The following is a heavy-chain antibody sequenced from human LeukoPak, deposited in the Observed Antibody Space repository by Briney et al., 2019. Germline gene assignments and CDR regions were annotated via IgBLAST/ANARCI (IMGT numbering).Heavy chain of an antibody. CDR1: GFTFSSYW. J-gene: IGHJ2*01. Sequence: PGGSLRLSCAASGFTFSSYWMHWVRQAPGKGLVWVSRVNSDGNSTTYADSVKGRFTISRDNAKNTLYLQMNSLRAEDSAVYYCARDGGNSDYWYFDLWGRGTLVTVSS. D-gene: IGHD4-23*01. V-gene: IGHV3-74*03. CDR2: VNSDGNST. CDR3: ARDGGNSDYWYFDL.